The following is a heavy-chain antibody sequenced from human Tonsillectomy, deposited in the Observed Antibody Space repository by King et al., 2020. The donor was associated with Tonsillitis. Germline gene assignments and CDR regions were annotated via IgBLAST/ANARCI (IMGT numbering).Heavy chain of an antibody. CDR1: GFTFSTYG. CDR2: ISYVGSNK. Sequence: VQLVESGGGVVQPGRSLRLSCAASGFTFSTYGMHWVRQAPGKGLEWVAVISYVGSNKYYADSVKGRFTISRDNSKNTLHLQMNSLRAEDTAMYYWANHFVYGGFGGASGVWYFNDWSQGTLATV. J-gene: IGHJ4*02. CDR3: ANHFVYGGFGGASGVWYFND. V-gene: IGHV3-30*18. D-gene: IGHD3-10*02.